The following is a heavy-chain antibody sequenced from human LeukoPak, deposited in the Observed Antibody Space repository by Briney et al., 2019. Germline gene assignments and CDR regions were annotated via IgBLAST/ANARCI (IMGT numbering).Heavy chain of an antibody. J-gene: IGHJ4*02. CDR1: GFTVSSNY. CDR3: ARDEGYYFDY. CDR2: ISDDGSNK. Sequence: GGSLRLSCAVSGFTVSSNYMSWVRQAPGKGLEWVTVISDDGSNKYYADSVKGRFTISRDNSKNTLYVQMNSLRAEDTAVYYCARDEGYYFDYWGQGTLVTVSS. V-gene: IGHV3-30-3*01.